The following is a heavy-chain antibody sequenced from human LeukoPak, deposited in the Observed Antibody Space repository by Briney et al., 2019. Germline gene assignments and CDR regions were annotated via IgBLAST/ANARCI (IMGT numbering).Heavy chain of an antibody. CDR1: GFILSRYS. CDR3: ARGFCSGGTCYRITGTFDV. V-gene: IGHV3-21*01. J-gene: IGHJ3*01. CDR2: ISLAGTYI. Sequence: GGSLRLSCEASGFILSRYSMNWVRQAPGKGLEWVASISLAGTYIDYADSVKGRFTISRDNGNNSLFLEMTSLRADDTAVYYCARGFCSGGTCYRITGTFDVWGHGTMVSVSS. D-gene: IGHD2-15*01.